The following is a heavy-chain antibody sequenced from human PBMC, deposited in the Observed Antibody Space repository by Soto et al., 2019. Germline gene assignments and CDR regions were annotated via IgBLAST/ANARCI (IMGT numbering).Heavy chain of an antibody. CDR1: GGTFSSYA. D-gene: IGHD6-19*01. CDR2: IIPIFGTA. Sequence: GASVKVSCKASGGTFSSYAISWVRQAPGQGLEWMGGIIPIFGTANYAQKFQGRVTITADKSTSTAYMELSSLRSEDTAVYYCARGKAVAGRGLVDYWGQGTLVTVSS. CDR3: ARGKAVAGRGLVDY. J-gene: IGHJ4*02. V-gene: IGHV1-69*06.